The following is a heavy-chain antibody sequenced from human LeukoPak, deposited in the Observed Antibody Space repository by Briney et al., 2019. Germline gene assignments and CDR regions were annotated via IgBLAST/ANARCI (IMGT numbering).Heavy chain of an antibody. D-gene: IGHD3-22*01. CDR1: GFTFDDYA. V-gene: IGHV3-9*01. CDR2: ISWNSGSI. Sequence: GGSLRLSCAASGFTFDDYAMHWVRQAPGKGLEWVSGISWNSGSIGYADSVKGRFTISRDNAKNSLYLQMNSLRAEDTALYYCAKDSTYYYDSSATLWFDPWGQGTLVTVSS. J-gene: IGHJ5*02. CDR3: AKDSTYYYDSSATLWFDP.